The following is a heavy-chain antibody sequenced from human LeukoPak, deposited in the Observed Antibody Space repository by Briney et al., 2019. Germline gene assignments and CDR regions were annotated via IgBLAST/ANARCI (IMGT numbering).Heavy chain of an antibody. CDR2: SHPEDGET. Sequence: ASLKVSCKVSGYTLTELSMHWVRQAPGKGLEWMRGSHPEDGETIYAQKFQGRVTMTEDTSRDTAYMELSSLRSEDTAVYYCATKGVDTAMVFDYWGQGTLVTVSS. CDR1: GYTLTELS. V-gene: IGHV1-24*01. D-gene: IGHD5-18*01. CDR3: ATKGVDTAMVFDY. J-gene: IGHJ4*02.